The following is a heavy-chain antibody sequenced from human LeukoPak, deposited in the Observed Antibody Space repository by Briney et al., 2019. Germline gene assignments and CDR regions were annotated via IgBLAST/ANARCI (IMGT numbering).Heavy chain of an antibody. Sequence: PSETLSLTCTVSNDSISDYYWSWIRQPPGKGLEWIGYIYYSGSTNYNPSLKSRVTISVDTSKNQFSLKLSSVTAADTAVYYCARLGEYSYKDWGQGTLVTVSS. CDR3: ARLGEYSYKD. D-gene: IGHD5-18*01. V-gene: IGHV4-59*01. CDR2: IYYSGST. J-gene: IGHJ4*02. CDR1: NDSISDYY.